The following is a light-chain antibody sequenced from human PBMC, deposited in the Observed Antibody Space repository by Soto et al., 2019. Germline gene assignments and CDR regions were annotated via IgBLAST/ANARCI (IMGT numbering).Light chain of an antibody. V-gene: IGKV3-11*01. CDR1: QSVNNY. J-gene: IGKJ3*01. CDR3: HHRNTRPFS. Sequence: EIVLTQSPATLSLSPGERATLSCRASQSVNNYLAGYQQRPGQAPRRLIYDASNRATGIPARFSGSGSGTDFTLTISSLEPEDFAVYYCHHRNTRPFSFGPGTKVDIK. CDR2: DAS.